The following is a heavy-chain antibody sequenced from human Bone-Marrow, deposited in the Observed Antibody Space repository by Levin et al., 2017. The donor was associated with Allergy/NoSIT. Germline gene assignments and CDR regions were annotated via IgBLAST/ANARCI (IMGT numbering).Heavy chain of an antibody. Sequence: SCTVSGGSVSGGTYYWSWIRQPPGKGLEWIGYINYRGSTKYNPSLKSRVTISVDTSKNEFSLKVSTVTAADAAVYHCARNRIVVSGGNDYYYGMDVWGQGTTVTVSS. V-gene: IGHV4-61*01. D-gene: IGHD6-19*01. CDR1: GGSVSGGTYY. J-gene: IGHJ6*02. CDR3: ARNRIVVSGGNDYYYGMDV. CDR2: INYRGST.